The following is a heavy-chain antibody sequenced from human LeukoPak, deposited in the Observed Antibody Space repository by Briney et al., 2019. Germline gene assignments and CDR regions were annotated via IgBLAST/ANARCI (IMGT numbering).Heavy chain of an antibody. V-gene: IGHV1-46*01. J-gene: IGHJ4*02. CDR2: INPSGGST. CDR3: ARVPTPLNCSGDCYPGD. D-gene: IGHD2-21*02. CDR1: GYTFTSYY. Sequence: ASVKLSFKGSGYTFTSYYMHWVWHAPGQGLEWMGVINPSGGSTSYAQRFQGRVTMSSDTTKHTVYKELCSMRSENTAVYCCARVPTPLNCSGDCYPGDWGQGTLVTVSS.